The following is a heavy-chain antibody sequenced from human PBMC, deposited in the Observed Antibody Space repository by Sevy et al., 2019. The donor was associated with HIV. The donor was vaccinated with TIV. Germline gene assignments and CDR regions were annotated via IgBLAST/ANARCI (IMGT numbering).Heavy chain of an antibody. J-gene: IGHJ5*02. CDR3: ARETDNSARWLDP. V-gene: IGHV3-30*02. D-gene: IGHD4-4*01. Sequence: GESLKISCAASGFTFNFHGMHWVRQAPGKGLEWVAFIWHDGSNKYMADSVKGRFTMSRDNSKNTLFLQMNSLTVEDTAVYYCARETDNSARWLDPWGQGTLVTVSS. CDR2: IWHDGSNK. CDR1: GFTFNFHG.